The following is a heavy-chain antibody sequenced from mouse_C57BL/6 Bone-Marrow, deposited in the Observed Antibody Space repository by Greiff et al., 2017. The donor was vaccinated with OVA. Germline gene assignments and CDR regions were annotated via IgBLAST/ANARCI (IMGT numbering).Heavy chain of an antibody. CDR3: ARPYYGFLGAMDY. CDR1: GFNIKDYY. Sequence: VQLQQSGAELVKPGASVKLSCTASGFNIKDYYMHWVKQRTEQGLEWIGRIDPEDGKTKYAPKFQGKATITADTSSNTAYLQLSSLTSEDTAVYYCARPYYGFLGAMDYWGQGTSVTVSS. V-gene: IGHV14-2*01. D-gene: IGHD2-10*01. J-gene: IGHJ4*01. CDR2: IDPEDGKT.